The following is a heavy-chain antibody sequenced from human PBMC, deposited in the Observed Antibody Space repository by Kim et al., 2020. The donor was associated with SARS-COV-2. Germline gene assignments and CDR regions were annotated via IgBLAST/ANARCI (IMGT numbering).Heavy chain of an antibody. V-gene: IGHV3-48*02. D-gene: IGHD3-9*01. J-gene: IGHJ5*02. Sequence: YAASVKGRFNISRDNAKNSLYLQMNSLTDEDTAVYYCARAGADWGIGFDPWGQGTLVTVSS. CDR3: ARAGADWGIGFDP.